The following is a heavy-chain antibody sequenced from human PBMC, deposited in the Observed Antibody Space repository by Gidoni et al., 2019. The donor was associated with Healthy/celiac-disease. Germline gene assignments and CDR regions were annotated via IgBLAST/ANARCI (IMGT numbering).Heavy chain of an antibody. J-gene: IGHJ6*02. V-gene: IGHV3-7*01. CDR1: GFTFSSYW. Sequence: SCAASGFTFSSYWMSWVRQAPGKGLEWVANIKQDGSEKYYVDSVKGRFTISRDNAKNSLYLQMNSLRAEDTAVYYCARYDYGDYSFYYYYGMDVWGQGTTVTVSS. D-gene: IGHD4-17*01. CDR3: ARYDYGDYSFYYYYGMDV. CDR2: IKQDGSEK.